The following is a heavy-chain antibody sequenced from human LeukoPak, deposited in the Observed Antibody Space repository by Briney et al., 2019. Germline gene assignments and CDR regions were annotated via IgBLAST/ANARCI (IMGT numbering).Heavy chain of an antibody. CDR1: GGSISSYY. CDR2: NYYSGST. D-gene: IGHD3-22*01. CDR3: AREGGGTMYYDSSGYFDY. V-gene: IGHV4-59*01. Sequence: SETLSLACTVSGGSISSYYWSWIRQPPGKGLEWIGYNYYSGSTNYNPSLKSRVTISVDTSKNQFSLKLSSVTAADTAVHYCAREGGGTMYYDSSGYFDYWGQGTLVTVSS. J-gene: IGHJ4*02.